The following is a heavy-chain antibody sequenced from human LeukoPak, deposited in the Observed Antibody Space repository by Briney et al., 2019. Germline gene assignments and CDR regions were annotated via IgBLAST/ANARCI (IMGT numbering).Heavy chain of an antibody. CDR3: AREDDSSGDFDY. J-gene: IGHJ4*02. D-gene: IGHD3-22*01. CDR1: GGSISSGDYY. CDR2: IYYSGST. V-gene: IGHV4-30-4*08. Sequence: SETLSLTCTVSGGSISSGDYYWSWIRQPPGKGLEWIGYIYYSGSTYYNPSLKSRVTISVDTSKNQFSLKLSSVTAADTAVYYCAREDDSSGDFDYWGQGTLVTVSS.